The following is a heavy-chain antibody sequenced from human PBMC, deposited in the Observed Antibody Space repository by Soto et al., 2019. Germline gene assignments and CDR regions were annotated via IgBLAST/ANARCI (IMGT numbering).Heavy chain of an antibody. CDR1: RFTVGITA. D-gene: IGHD3-10*01. CDR2: IDGSGGIT. CDR3: VKNSGWFNT. J-gene: IGHJ5*02. Sequence: GGSLGLCCAACRFTVGITAVSWVRKATGEGLEWVSTIDGSGGITYYADSVKGRFTVSRDNSSNTVYLQMNSLRGDDTALYYCVKNSGWFNTWGQGALVTVSS. V-gene: IGHV3-23*01.